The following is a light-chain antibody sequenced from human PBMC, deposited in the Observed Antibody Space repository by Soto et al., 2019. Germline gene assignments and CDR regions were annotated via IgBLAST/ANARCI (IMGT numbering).Light chain of an antibody. CDR2: DAS. V-gene: IGKV1-5*01. Sequence: DTQMTQSPSTLSGSLGDTVTITCRASRSISNWVAWYQQKPGKAPKLLISDASDLEIGVPSRFSGTGSGTEFTLTISSLQPDDFATYYCQQYDSYSWTFGQGTKVEIK. CDR3: QQYDSYSWT. J-gene: IGKJ1*01. CDR1: RSISNW.